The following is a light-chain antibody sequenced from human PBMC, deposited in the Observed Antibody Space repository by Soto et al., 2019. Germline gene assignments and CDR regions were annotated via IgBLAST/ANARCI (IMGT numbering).Light chain of an antibody. CDR1: PSDIGAYNY. CDR3: GSYTISSTLMI. CDR2: DVT. Sequence: QSVLTQPASVSGSPGQSITISCSGTPSDIGAYNYVSWYQHLPGKAPKVIISDVTTRPSGVSSRFSGSKSGITASLTISGLQAEDEANYYCGSYTISSTLMIFGGGTKVTVL. J-gene: IGLJ2*01. V-gene: IGLV2-14*03.